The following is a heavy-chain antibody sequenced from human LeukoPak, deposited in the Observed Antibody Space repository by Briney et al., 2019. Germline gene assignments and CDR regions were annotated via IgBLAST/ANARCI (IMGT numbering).Heavy chain of an antibody. CDR3: AKDPGRDFYGGNDY. CDR2: IRYDGSNK. V-gene: IGHV3-30*02. CDR1: GFTFSSYG. Sequence: GGSLRLSCAASGFTFSSYGMHWVRQAPGKGLEWVAFIRYDGSNKYYADSVKGRFTISRDNSKNTLYLQMNSLRAEDTAVYYCAKDPGRDFYGGNDYWGQGTLVTLSS. J-gene: IGHJ4*02. D-gene: IGHD4-23*01.